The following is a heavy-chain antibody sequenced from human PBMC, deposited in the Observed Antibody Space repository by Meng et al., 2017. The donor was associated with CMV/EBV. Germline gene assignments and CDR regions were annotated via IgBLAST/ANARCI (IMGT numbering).Heavy chain of an antibody. CDR1: GFSCSTSSVA. D-gene: IGHD6-13*01. CDR3: VHRKAAAARAWFDF. V-gene: IGHV2-5*04. J-gene: IGHJ5*01. CDR2: IYYKNNK. Sequence: FAGFSCSTSSVAVCWSRQPPGKAREWVALIYYKNNKHYNPSLESRLTITADTTKNQVVLTMTNMDPVDTGTYYCVHRKAAAARAWFDFWDQGTLVTVSS.